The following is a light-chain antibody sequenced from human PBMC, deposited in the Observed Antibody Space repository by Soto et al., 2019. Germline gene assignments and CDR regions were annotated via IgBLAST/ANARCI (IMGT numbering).Light chain of an antibody. CDR3: QKSDRAAPT. CDR1: QDINNY. Sequence: DIQLTQSPSSLSASVGDRVTSTCRATQDINNYLAWYQQTPGEVPKRLIHAAPTLQSGVPSRLSGSGAETDFTLTLTSLQAEDVATYFCQKSDRAAPTFGPRAKVHIK. CDR2: AAP. J-gene: IGKJ3*01. V-gene: IGKV1-27*01.